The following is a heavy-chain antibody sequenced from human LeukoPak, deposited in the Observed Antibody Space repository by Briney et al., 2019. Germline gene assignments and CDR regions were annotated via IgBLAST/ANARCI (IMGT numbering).Heavy chain of an antibody. CDR1: GFTFSTHA. CDR2: ISGPGGTT. V-gene: IGHV3-23*01. D-gene: IGHD5-18*01. Sequence: GGSLRLSCVVSGFTFSTHAMTWVRQAPGKGLERVSDISGPGGTTYYAASVKGRFTISRDNSKNTLYLQMNSLRAEDTAVYYCAKGIQLWLPRVSDYWGQGTLVTVSS. J-gene: IGHJ4*02. CDR3: AKGIQLWLPRVSDY.